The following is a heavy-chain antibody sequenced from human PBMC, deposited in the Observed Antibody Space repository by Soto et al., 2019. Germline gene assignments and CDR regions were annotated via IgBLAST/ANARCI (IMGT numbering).Heavy chain of an antibody. J-gene: IGHJ4*02. Sequence: SETLSLTCTVSGGSISSSSYYWGWIRQPPGKGLEWIGSIYYSGSTYYNPSLKSRVTISVDTSKNQFSLKLSSVTAADTAVYYCARHSSFSPMRAARLRGITTDYWGQGTLVTVSS. V-gene: IGHV4-39*01. D-gene: IGHD6-6*01. CDR1: GGSISSSSYY. CDR3: ARHSSFSPMRAARLRGITTDY. CDR2: IYYSGST.